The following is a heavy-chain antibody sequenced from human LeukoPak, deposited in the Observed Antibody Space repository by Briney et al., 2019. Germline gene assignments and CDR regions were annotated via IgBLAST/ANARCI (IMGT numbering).Heavy chain of an antibody. Sequence: GGSLRLSCAASGFTFSSYSMNWVRQAPGKGLEWVSSISSSSSYIYYADSVKGRFTISRDNAKNSLYLQMNSLRAEDTAVYYCAREYSSGQQSPFDYWGQGTLVTVSS. CDR2: ISSSSSYI. V-gene: IGHV3-21*01. CDR3: AREYSSGQQSPFDY. D-gene: IGHD6-19*01. CDR1: GFTFSSYS. J-gene: IGHJ4*02.